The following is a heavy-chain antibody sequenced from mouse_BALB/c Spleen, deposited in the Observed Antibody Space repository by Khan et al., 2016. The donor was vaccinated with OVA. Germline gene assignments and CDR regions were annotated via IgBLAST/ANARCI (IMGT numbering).Heavy chain of an antibody. J-gene: IGHJ3*01. CDR3: ARGYYGDPFAY. Sequence: EVELVESGGGLVKPGGSLKLSCAASGFTFSDYYMYWVRQTPEKRLEWVATISDGGSYTYYPDSAKGRVTISRDDVKNNLYLQMSSLKSEDTAMYYCARGYYGDPFAYWGQGTLVTVSA. CDR1: GFTFSDYY. V-gene: IGHV5-4*02. D-gene: IGHD2-13*01. CDR2: ISDGGSYT.